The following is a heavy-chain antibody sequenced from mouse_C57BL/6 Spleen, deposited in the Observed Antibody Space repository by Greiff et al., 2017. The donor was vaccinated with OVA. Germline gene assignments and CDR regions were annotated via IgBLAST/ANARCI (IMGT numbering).Heavy chain of an antibody. Sequence: QVQLQQSGAELAKPGASVKLSCKASGYTFTSYWMHWVKQRPGQGLEWIGYINPSSGYTKYNQKFKDKATLTADKSSSTAYMQLSSLTYEDSAVYYCARCNYSNPYAMDYWGQGTSVTVSS. J-gene: IGHJ4*01. CDR3: ARCNYSNPYAMDY. D-gene: IGHD2-5*01. CDR2: INPSSGYT. CDR1: GYTFTSYW. V-gene: IGHV1-7*01.